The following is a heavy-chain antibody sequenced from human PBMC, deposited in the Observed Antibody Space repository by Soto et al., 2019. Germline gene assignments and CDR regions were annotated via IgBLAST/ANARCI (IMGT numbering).Heavy chain of an antibody. J-gene: IGHJ5*02. Sequence: QVQLQESGPGLVKPSQTLSLTCTVSGGSISSGDYYWSWIRQPPAKGLEWIGYIYYSWSTYYNPSLKSRVTISVDTSKNHFSLKLSSVTAADTAVYYCARGEAGLYGSGGSCLSNWFDPWGQETLVTVSS. CDR1: GGSISSGDYY. D-gene: IGHD2-15*01. V-gene: IGHV4-30-4*01. CDR3: ARGEAGLYGSGGSCLSNWFDP. CDR2: IYYSWST.